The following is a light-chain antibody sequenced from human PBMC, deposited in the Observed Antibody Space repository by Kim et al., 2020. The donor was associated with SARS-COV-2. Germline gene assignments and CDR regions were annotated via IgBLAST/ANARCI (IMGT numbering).Light chain of an antibody. J-gene: IGKJ1*01. CDR3: QQYDTYSRT. CDR2: DAS. Sequence: DIQMTQSPSTLSASVGDRVTITCRASQSISTWLAWYQQKPGKAPKVLIYDASNLESGVPSRFSGSGSGTEFTLTISSLQPDDFATYHCQQYDTYSRTFGQGTKVDIK. CDR1: QSISTW. V-gene: IGKV1-5*01.